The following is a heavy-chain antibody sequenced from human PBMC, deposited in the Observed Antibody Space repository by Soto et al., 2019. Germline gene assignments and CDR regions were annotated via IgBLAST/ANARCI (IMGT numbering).Heavy chain of an antibody. V-gene: IGHV3-23*01. CDR3: AKDQAVRFLEWLSPTSFDY. Sequence: GGSLRLSCAASGFTFSSYAMSWVRQAPGKGLEWVSAISGSGGSTYYADSVKGRFTISRDNSKNTLYLQMNSLRAEDTAVYYCAKDQAVRFLEWLSPTSFDYWGQGTLVTVSS. D-gene: IGHD3-3*01. CDR2: ISGSGGST. J-gene: IGHJ4*02. CDR1: GFTFSSYA.